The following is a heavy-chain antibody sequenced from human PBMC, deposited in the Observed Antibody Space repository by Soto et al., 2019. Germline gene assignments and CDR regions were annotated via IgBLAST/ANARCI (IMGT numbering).Heavy chain of an antibody. CDR1: GDTFSNYV. Sequence: QVQLVQSGAEVKKPGSSVKVACKVSGDTFSNYVINWLRQAPGQGLEWMGAIVPFFRTANYAQKFQGRVTITADEFTITAYMELSGLRSDDTATYYCARETSAPGTFREDASDIWGQGTLVTVSS. CDR3: ARETSAPGTFREDASDI. V-gene: IGHV1-69*12. D-gene: IGHD6-13*01. J-gene: IGHJ3*02. CDR2: IVPFFRTA.